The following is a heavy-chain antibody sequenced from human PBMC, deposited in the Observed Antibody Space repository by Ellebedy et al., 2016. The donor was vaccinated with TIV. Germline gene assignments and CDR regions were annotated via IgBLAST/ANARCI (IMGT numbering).Heavy chain of an antibody. CDR1: GFTFSSYW. Sequence: PGGSLRLSCAASGFTFSSYWMPWVRQSPGKGLEWVANINQDGSEKYYVDSVKGRFSISRDNAKNSLYLQVNSLRAEDTAVYYCATGSRGGAGDSYWGQGTQVTVSS. V-gene: IGHV3-7*01. J-gene: IGHJ4*02. D-gene: IGHD7-27*01. CDR2: INQDGSEK. CDR3: ATGSRGGAGDSY.